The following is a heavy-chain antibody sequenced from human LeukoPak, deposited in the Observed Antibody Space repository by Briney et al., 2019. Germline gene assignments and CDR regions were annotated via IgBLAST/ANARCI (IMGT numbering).Heavy chain of an antibody. V-gene: IGHV3-23*01. CDR3: AKPHYRTTVTTSAFDI. D-gene: IGHD4-17*01. Sequence: PGGSLRLSCAASGFTFSSYAMSWVRQAPGKGLEWVSAISGSGGSTYYADSVKGRFTISRDNSKNTLYLQMNSLRAEDTAVYYCAKPHYRTTVTTSAFDIWGQGTMVTVSS. CDR1: GFTFSSYA. CDR2: ISGSGGST. J-gene: IGHJ3*02.